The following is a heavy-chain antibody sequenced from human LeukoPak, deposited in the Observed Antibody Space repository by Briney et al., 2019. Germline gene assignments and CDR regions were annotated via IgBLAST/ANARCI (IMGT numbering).Heavy chain of an antibody. V-gene: IGHV1-2*02. J-gene: IGHJ4*02. CDR1: RYTFTGYY. Sequence: GASVKVSCKASRYTFTGYYMHWVRQAPGQGLEWMGWINPNSGGTNYAQKFQARVTMTRDTSISTAYMELSRLRSDDTAVDYCARGGIVVVILDYWGQGTLVTVSS. CDR2: INPNSGGT. D-gene: IGHD3-22*01. CDR3: ARGGIVVVILDY.